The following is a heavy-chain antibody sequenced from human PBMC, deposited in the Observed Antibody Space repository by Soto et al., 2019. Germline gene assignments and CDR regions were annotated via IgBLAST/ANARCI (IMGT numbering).Heavy chain of an antibody. V-gene: IGHV3-74*01. CDR2: INNDGTST. CDR3: AREPPTELTRWFDP. J-gene: IGHJ5*02. D-gene: IGHD1-7*01. CDR1: GFTFSTHW. Sequence: LRLSCAASGFTFSTHWMHWVRQAPGKGLVWVSRINNDGTSTNYADSVKGRFTISRDNAKNTLYLQMNSLRAEDTAVYYCAREPPTELTRWFDPWGQGTLVTV.